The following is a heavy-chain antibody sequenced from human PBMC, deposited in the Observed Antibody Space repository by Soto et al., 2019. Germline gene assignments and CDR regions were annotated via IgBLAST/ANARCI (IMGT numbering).Heavy chain of an antibody. J-gene: IGHJ5*02. Sequence: GXSKRHSCLPSGSPFRSYAMSWVRPAKGEGLEWVSAISGSGGSTYYADSVKGRFTISRDNSKNTLYLQMNSLRAEDTAVYYCAEDGPSYSSGWYFKFDPWGQGTRVTGSP. CDR2: ISGSGGST. D-gene: IGHD6-19*01. CDR3: AEDGPSYSSGWYFKFDP. V-gene: IGHV3-23*01. CDR1: GSPFRSYA.